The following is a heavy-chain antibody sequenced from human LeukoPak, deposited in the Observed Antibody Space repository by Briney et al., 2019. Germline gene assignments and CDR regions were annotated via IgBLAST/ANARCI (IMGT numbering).Heavy chain of an antibody. Sequence: GGSLRLSCAASGFTFSSSWMHWVRQAPGKGLVWVSRINTDGGGTSYADSVKGRFTISRDSAKSTLYLQMNSLRAEDTAVYYCTPGPFYFDSWGQGTLVTVSS. V-gene: IGHV3-74*01. J-gene: IGHJ4*02. CDR1: GFTFSSSW. CDR3: TPGPFYFDS. CDR2: INTDGGGT.